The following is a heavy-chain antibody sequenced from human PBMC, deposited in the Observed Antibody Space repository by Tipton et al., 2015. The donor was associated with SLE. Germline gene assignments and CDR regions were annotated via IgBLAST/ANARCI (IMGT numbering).Heavy chain of an antibody. Sequence: TLSLTCTVSGGSISSGGYYWSWIRQHPGKGLEWIGYIYYSGSTYYNPSLKSRVTISVDTSKNHFSLKLSSVTAADTAVYYCARDRDYYDSSGLLLEGFDVWGQGTMVTVSS. V-gene: IGHV4-31*03. CDR1: GGSISSGGYY. CDR2: IYYSGST. D-gene: IGHD3-22*01. CDR3: ARDRDYYDSSGLLLEGFDV. J-gene: IGHJ3*01.